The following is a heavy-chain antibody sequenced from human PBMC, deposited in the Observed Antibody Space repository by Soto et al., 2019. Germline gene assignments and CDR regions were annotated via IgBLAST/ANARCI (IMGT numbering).Heavy chain of an antibody. CDR2: IYHSGST. V-gene: IGHV4-38-2*01. CDR1: GYSISSGYY. CDR3: ARGVGYYDILTGYYFPFDY. Sequence: PSETLSLTCAVSGYSISSGYYWGWIRQPPGKGLEWIGSIYHSGSTYYNPSLKSRVTISVDTSKNQFSLKLSSVTAADTAVYYCARGVGYYDILTGYYFPFDYWGQGTLVTVSS. D-gene: IGHD3-9*01. J-gene: IGHJ4*02.